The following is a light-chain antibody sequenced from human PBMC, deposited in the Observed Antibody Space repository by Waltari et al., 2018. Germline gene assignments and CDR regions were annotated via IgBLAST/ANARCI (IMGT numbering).Light chain of an antibody. CDR2: GQN. J-gene: IGLJ2*01. CDR3: HSRDTTSTRL. Sequence: SSELTQDPAVSVALGQTVRITCQGDSLRRFYASRYQQRPGQAPILVLYGQNNRPSGIPDRFSGSTSGNTASLTITRAQAEDEGDYFCHSRDTTSTRLFGGGTRVTV. CDR1: SLRRFY. V-gene: IGLV3-19*01.